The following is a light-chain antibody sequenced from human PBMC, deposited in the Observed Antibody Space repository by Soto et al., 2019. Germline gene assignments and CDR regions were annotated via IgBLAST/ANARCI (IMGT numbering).Light chain of an antibody. CDR2: GAS. Sequence: EIVLTQSPGTLSLSPGERATLSCRASQSVSSRSLAWYQQKPGQAPRLLLYGASSRATGVPDRFSGSGSGTDFNFTISRLEPEDFAVYYCQQYGSLPETFGQGTKVEIK. CDR3: QQYGSLPET. J-gene: IGKJ1*01. CDR1: QSVSSRS. V-gene: IGKV3-20*01.